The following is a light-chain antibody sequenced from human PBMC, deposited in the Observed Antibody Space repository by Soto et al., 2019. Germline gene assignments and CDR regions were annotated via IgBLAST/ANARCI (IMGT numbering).Light chain of an antibody. J-gene: IGKJ1*01. V-gene: IGKV1-17*01. CDR3: LQHTTYPWT. Sequence: DIQMTQSPSSLSASVGDRVIITCRASQGIRNDLSWHQQKPGKAPKRLISAASSLQSGVPLRFSGSGSGTEFTLTISSLQPEDFATYYCLQHTTYPWTFGQGTKVEIK. CDR1: QGIRND. CDR2: AAS.